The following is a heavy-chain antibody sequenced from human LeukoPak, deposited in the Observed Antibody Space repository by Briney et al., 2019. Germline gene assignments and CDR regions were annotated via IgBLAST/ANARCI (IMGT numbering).Heavy chain of an antibody. V-gene: IGHV4-34*01. D-gene: IGHD2-15*01. Sequence: SETLSLTCAVYGGSFGGYYWSWIRQPPGKGLEWIGEINHSGSTNYNPSLKSRVTISVDTSKNQFSLKLSSVTAADTAVYYCARGDLGYCSGGSCYGDWFDPWGQGTLVTVSS. CDR2: INHSGST. J-gene: IGHJ5*02. CDR1: GGSFGGYY. CDR3: ARGDLGYCSGGSCYGDWFDP.